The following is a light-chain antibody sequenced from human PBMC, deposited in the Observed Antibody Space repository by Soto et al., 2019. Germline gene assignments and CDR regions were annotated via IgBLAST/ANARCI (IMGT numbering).Light chain of an antibody. V-gene: IGLV2-23*01. J-gene: IGLJ2*01. CDR2: EDI. CDR3: CSYAGGTSVV. CDR1: SSDVGKYNL. Sequence: QSALTQRASVSGSPGQSITISCTGSSSDVGKYNLVSWYQHHPGKAPKLMIYEDIERPSGVSNRFSGSKSGNTASLTISGLQTEDEADYYCCSYAGGTSVVFGAGTKLTVL.